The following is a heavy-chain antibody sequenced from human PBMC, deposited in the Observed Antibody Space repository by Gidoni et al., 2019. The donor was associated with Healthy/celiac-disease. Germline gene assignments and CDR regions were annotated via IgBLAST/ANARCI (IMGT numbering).Heavy chain of an antibody. D-gene: IGHD6-13*01. CDR3: ARGCGCGTGQLVEGGICD. J-gene: IGHJ4*02. CDR1: GFTFSSYG. Sequence: QVQLVESGGGVVQPGRSLRLSCAASGFTFSSYGMHWVRQAPGKGLEWVAVIWYYGSNKYYADSVKGRFTISRDNSKNTLYLQMNSLRAEDTAVYYCARGCGCGTGQLVEGGICDWGQGTLVTVSS. V-gene: IGHV3-33*01. CDR2: IWYYGSNK.